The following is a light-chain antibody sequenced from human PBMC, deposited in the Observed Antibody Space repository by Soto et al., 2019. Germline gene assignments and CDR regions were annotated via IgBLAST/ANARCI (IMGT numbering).Light chain of an antibody. J-gene: IGLJ7*01. CDR1: RFNIGTNY. V-gene: IGLV1-47*01. CDR3: AAWDDSLSGAV. CDR2: RND. Sequence: QSVLTQPPSASGTPGQRVTISCYGSRFNIGTNYVYWYQQLPGTAPKLLIYRNDQRPSGVPDRFSGSKSGTSASLAISGLRSEDEADYYCAAWDDSLSGAVFGGGTQLTVL.